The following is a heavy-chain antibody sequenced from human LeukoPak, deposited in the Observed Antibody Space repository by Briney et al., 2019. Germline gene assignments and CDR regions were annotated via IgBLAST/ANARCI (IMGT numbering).Heavy chain of an antibody. Sequence: GGSLRLSCAASGFTFSSYSMNWVRQAPGKGLEWVSSISSSSYIYYADSVKGRFTISRDNAKNSLYLQMNSLRAEDTAVYYCARDRRELLYYFDYWGRGTLVTVSS. V-gene: IGHV3-21*01. CDR1: GFTFSSYS. D-gene: IGHD1-26*01. CDR3: ARDRRELLYYFDY. CDR2: ISSSSYI. J-gene: IGHJ4*02.